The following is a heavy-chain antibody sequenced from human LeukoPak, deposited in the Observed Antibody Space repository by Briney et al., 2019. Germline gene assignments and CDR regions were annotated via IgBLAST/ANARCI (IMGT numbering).Heavy chain of an antibody. J-gene: IGHJ5*02. CDR3: ARDDTVTTGDWFDP. D-gene: IGHD4-11*01. V-gene: IGHV1-18*01. Sequence: ASVKVSCKASGYTFTSYGISWVRQAPGQGLEWMRWISAYNGNTNYAQKLQGRVTMTTDTSTSTAYMELRSLRSDDTAVYYCARDDTVTTGDWFDPWGQGTLVTVSS. CDR2: ISAYNGNT. CDR1: GYTFTSYG.